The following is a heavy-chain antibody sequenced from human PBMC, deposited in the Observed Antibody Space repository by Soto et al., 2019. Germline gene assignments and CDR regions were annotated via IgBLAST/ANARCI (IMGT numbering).Heavy chain of an antibody. CDR2: FYYSVHT. CDR3: ARHPRPPDYSLDK. CDR1: GGSISSRIHY. Sequence: SETLSLTCAVSGGSISSRIHYWAWIRQSPGKGLEWIGSFYYSVHTDYNPSLASRVSMSVDTSLNQFSLRLNSMTAADTAVYYCARHPRPPDYSLDKWGQGILVTVSS. D-gene: IGHD4-4*01. J-gene: IGHJ4*02. V-gene: IGHV4-39*01.